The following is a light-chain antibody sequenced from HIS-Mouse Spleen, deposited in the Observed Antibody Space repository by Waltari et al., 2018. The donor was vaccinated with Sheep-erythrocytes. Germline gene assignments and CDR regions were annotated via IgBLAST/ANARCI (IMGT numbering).Light chain of an antibody. CDR1: RSDVGGYNY. CDR2: DVS. Sequence: QSALTQPRSVSGSPGQSVTISCTGTRSDVGGYNYVPWYQQHPGKAPKLMIYDVSKRPAGVPDRFSGSKSGNTASLTISGLQAEDEADYYCAAWDDSLNGPVFGGGTKLTVL. J-gene: IGLJ3*02. CDR3: AAWDDSLNGPV. V-gene: IGLV2-11*01.